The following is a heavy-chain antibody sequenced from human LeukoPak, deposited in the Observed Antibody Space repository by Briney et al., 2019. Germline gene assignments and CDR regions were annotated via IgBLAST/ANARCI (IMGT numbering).Heavy chain of an antibody. V-gene: IGHV4-30-4*01. CDR2: IYYSGST. J-gene: IGHJ3*02. D-gene: IGHD3-10*01. Sequence: SETLSLTCTVSGGSISSGDYYWSWIRQPPGKGLEWIGYIYYSGSTYYNPSLKSRVTISVDTSKNQFSLKLSSVTAADTAVYYCARATVGADAFDIWGQGTMLTVSS. CDR1: GGSISSGDYY. CDR3: ARATVGADAFDI.